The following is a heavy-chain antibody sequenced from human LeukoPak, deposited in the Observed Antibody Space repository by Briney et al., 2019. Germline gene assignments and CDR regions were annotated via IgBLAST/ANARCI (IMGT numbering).Heavy chain of an antibody. D-gene: IGHD3-10*01. CDR1: AYTFTGYY. CDR3: ASPDYYGPGSYQFDP. J-gene: IGHJ5*02. V-gene: IGHV1-2*02. CDR2: INPNGGGT. Sequence: ASVRASCKASAYTFTGYYMHWVRQAPGQGLEWMGWINPNGGGTTYAQKFRGRVTMTSDTSISTAFMELHSLRSDDTAIYYCASPDYYGPGSYQFDPWGQGTLVTVSS.